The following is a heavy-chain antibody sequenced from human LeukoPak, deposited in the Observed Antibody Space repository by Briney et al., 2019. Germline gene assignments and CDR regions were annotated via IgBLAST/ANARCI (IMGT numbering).Heavy chain of an antibody. CDR1: GFMFSNYN. CDR2: ISSSSSYI. V-gene: IGHV3-21*04. Sequence: GGSLRLSCAASGFMFSNYNMNWVRQAPGKGLEWVASISSSSSYIYDADSVKGRFTISRDNAKNSLYLQMNSLRAEDTAVYYCARAIYSGYASYYFDYWGQGTLVTVSS. D-gene: IGHD5-12*01. J-gene: IGHJ4*02. CDR3: ARAIYSGYASYYFDY.